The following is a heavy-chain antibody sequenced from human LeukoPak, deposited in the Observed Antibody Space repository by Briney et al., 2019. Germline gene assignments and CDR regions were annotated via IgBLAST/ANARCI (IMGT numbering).Heavy chain of an antibody. V-gene: IGHV4-59*12. D-gene: IGHD6-13*01. CDR1: GGSISSYY. CDR3: ARRYSSSWHDDY. Sequence: PSETLSLTCAVSGGSISSYYWSWIRQPPGKGLEWIGYIYYSGSTKYNPSLKSRVTISVDTSKNQFSLKLSSVTAADTAVYYCARRYSSSWHDDYWGQGTLVTVSS. J-gene: IGHJ4*02. CDR2: IYYSGST.